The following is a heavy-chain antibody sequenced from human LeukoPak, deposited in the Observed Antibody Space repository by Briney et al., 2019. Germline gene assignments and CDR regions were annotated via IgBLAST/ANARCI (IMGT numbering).Heavy chain of an antibody. CDR3: ATGLRDDILTGYSNLLDY. D-gene: IGHD3-9*01. V-gene: IGHV1-24*01. CDR2: FDPEDGET. CDR1: GYTLTELS. J-gene: IGHJ4*02. Sequence: ASVKVSCKVSGYTLTELSMHWVRQAPGKGLEWMRGFDPEDGETIYAQKFQGRVTMTEDTSTDTAYMELSSLRSEDTAVYYCATGLRDDILTGYSNLLDYWGQGTLVTVSS.